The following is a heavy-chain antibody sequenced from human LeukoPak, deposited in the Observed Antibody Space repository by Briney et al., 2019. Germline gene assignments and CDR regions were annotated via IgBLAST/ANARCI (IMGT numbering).Heavy chain of an antibody. J-gene: IGHJ4*02. D-gene: IGHD1-14*01. V-gene: IGHV3-33*01. CDR1: GFTFSSYG. CDR3: TSDLDRTAGH. CDR2: IWYDGSNK. Sequence: QPGRSLRLSCAASGFTFSSYGMHWVRQAPGKGLEWVAVIWYDGSNKYYADSVKGRFTISRDNSKNSLYLQMNSLRGEDTAVYYCTSDLDRTAGHWGQGTLVTVSS.